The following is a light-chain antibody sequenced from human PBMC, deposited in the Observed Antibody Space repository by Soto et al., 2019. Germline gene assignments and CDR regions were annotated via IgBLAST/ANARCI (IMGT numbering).Light chain of an antibody. J-gene: IGLJ2*01. CDR3: AAWDDSQGV. CDR2: RNN. CDR1: SSNIGPNY. Sequence: QSVLTQPPSASGTPGQRVTISCSGSSSNIGPNYVYWYQQLPGTAPKLLIYRNNQRPSGVPDRFSGSKSGTSASLAISGLGSEDEADYYCAAWDDSQGVFGGGTKLTVL. V-gene: IGLV1-47*01.